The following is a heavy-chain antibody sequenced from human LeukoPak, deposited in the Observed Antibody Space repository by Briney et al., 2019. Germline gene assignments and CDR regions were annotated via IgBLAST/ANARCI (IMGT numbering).Heavy chain of an antibody. CDR3: ARYCSSTSCYTGDAFDI. J-gene: IGHJ3*02. CDR2: IYYSGST. V-gene: IGHV4-30-4*08. D-gene: IGHD2-2*02. CDR1: GGSISSGDYY. Sequence: SETLSLTCTVSGGSISSGDYYWSWIRQPPGKGLEWIGYIYYSGSTYYNPFLKSRVTISVDTSKNQFSLKLSSVTAADTAVYYCARYCSSTSCYTGDAFDIWGQGTMVTVSS.